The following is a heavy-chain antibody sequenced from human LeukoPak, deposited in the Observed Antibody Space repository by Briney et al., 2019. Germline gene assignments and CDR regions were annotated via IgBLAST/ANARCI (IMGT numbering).Heavy chain of an antibody. CDR2: IRNVGNDK. CDR1: GFTFDCCG. D-gene: IGHD6-6*01. CDR3: ARGGVYSTSAVDY. J-gene: IGHJ4*02. Sequence: GGSLRLSCAASGFTFDCCGMHWVRQAPGKGLEWVAFIRNVGNDKYYADSVKGRFFISRDNSKNTLSLQMNSLRVEDTAVYYCARGGVYSTSAVDYWGQGTLVTVSS. V-gene: IGHV3-30*02.